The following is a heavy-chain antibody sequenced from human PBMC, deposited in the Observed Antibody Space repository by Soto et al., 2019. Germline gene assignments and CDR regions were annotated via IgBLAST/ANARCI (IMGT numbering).Heavy chain of an antibody. V-gene: IGHV3-48*02. CDR1: GFTFRTDS. CDR3: ARVPSSGSYRSYYYYGMDV. CDR2: ITSSSDTI. J-gene: IGHJ6*02. Sequence: EVQLVESGGGLVQPGGSLRLSCAASGFTFRTDSMNWVRQAPGKGLEWVSYITSSSDTIYYGDSVQGRFTISRDNARNSLHLQVNSLRDEDTAVYYCARVPSSGSYRSYYYYGMDVWGQGTTVTVSS. D-gene: IGHD1-26*01.